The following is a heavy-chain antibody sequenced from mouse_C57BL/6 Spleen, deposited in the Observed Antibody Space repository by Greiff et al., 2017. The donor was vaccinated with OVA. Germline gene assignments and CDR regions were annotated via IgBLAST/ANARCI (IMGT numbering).Heavy chain of an antibody. V-gene: IGHV1-52*01. CDR3: AIGVYGSSSWYFDV. CDR1: GYTFTSYW. Sequence: QVHVKQPGAELVRPGSSVKLSCKASGYTFTSYWMHWVKQRPIQGLEWIGNIDPSDSETHYNQKFKDKATLTVDKSSSTAYMQLSSLTSEDSAVYYCAIGVYGSSSWYFDVWGTGTTVTVSS. D-gene: IGHD1-1*01. J-gene: IGHJ1*03. CDR2: IDPSDSET.